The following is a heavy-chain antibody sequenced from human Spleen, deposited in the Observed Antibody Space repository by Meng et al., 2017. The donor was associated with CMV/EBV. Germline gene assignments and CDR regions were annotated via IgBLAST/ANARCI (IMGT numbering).Heavy chain of an antibody. J-gene: IGHJ6*02. D-gene: IGHD1-26*01. Sequence: GGSLRLSCAASGFSFSSYSMNWVRQAPGKGLEWVSSISGSGSYINYADSVKGRFTISRDNAKNSLSLQMNSLRAEDTAMYYCAREQFSGDRDYYYAMDVWGQGTTVTVSS. CDR3: AREQFSGDRDYYYAMDV. CDR2: ISGSGSYI. CDR1: GFSFSSYS. V-gene: IGHV3-21*06.